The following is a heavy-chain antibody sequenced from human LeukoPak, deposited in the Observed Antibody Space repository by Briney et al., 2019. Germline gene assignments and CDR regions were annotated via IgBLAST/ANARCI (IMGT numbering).Heavy chain of an antibody. CDR3: ARATPITMIDY. Sequence: GGSLRLSCAASGFTFSSYWMHWVRQAPGKGLVWVSRINSDGSSTSYADSVKGRFTISRDNAKNTLYLQMNCLRAEDTAVHYCARATPITMIDYWGQGTLVTVSS. CDR1: GFTFSSYW. CDR2: INSDGSST. V-gene: IGHV3-74*01. J-gene: IGHJ4*02. D-gene: IGHD3-22*01.